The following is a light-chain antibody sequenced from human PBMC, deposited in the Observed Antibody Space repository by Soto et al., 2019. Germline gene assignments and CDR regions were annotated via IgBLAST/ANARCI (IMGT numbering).Light chain of an antibody. CDR2: VAS. CDR3: QQINSTTLT. CDR1: QGISSW. V-gene: IGKV1D-16*02. Sequence: DIQMTQSPSSLSASVGYRLTMTWRPRQGISSWLAWYQQKRGKAPKLXIYVASPLQSGVRSRSSGSGSGTDFTLTINSLQPEDFATYYCQQINSTTLTFGGGTKVDIK. J-gene: IGKJ4*01.